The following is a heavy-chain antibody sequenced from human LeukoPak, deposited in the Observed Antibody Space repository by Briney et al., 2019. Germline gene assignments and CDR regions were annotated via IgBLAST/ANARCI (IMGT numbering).Heavy chain of an antibody. D-gene: IGHD1-14*01. CDR1: GGSISSYY. Sequence: SETLSLTCTVSGGSISSYYWSWIRQPAGKGLERIGRIYTSGSTNYNPSLKSRVTMSVDTSKNQFSLKLSSVTAEDTAVYYCARPDNYYYYMDVWGKGTTVTVSS. J-gene: IGHJ6*03. CDR2: IYTSGST. CDR3: ARPDNYYYYMDV. V-gene: IGHV4-4*07.